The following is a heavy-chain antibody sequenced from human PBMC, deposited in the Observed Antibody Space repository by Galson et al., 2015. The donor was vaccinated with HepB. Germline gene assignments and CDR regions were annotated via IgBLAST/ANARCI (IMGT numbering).Heavy chain of an antibody. CDR2: ISSSGGST. CDR3: AKGSGWEYSSSSGPTY. D-gene: IGHD6-6*01. V-gene: IGHV3-23*01. J-gene: IGHJ4*02. CDR1: GFTFSSHA. Sequence: SLRLPCAASGFTFSSHAMSWVRQAPGKGLEWVSAISSSGGSTYYADSVKGRFTISRDNSKNTLYLQMNSLRAEDTAVYYCAKGSGWEYSSSSGPTYGGQGTLVTVSS.